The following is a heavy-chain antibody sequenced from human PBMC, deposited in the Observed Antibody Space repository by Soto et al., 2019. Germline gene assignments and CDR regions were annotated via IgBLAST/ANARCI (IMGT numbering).Heavy chain of an antibody. CDR1: GFAFSSYA. V-gene: IGHV3-30*14. J-gene: IGHJ6*01. CDR3: AIERKYGSGSPSAYYYYYYGMDV. Sequence: PGGSLRLSCAASGFAFSSYAMHWVRQAPGKGLEWVAVISYDGSNKYYADSVKGRFTISRDNSKNTLYLQMNSLRAEDTAEYYCAIERKYGSGSPSAYYYYYYGMDVWGQGTTVTASS. CDR2: ISYDGSNK. D-gene: IGHD3-10*01.